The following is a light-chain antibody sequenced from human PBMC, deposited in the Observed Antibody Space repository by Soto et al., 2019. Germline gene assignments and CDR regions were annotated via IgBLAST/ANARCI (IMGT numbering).Light chain of an antibody. CDR3: QQSYNTPRT. Sequence: DIQMTQSPSSLSASVGDRVTITCRTSQSISRYLNWYQHKLGTAPKLLIHGSFKLQSGVPSRFSGSGSGTDLTLTISSLHPEDFATYYCQQSYNTPRTFGLGTKVDIK. J-gene: IGKJ1*01. CDR2: GSF. CDR1: QSISRY. V-gene: IGKV1-39*01.